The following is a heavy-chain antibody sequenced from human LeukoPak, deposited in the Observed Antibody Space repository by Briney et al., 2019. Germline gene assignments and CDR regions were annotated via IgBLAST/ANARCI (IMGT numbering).Heavy chain of an antibody. CDR2: VNSDGTRT. CDR1: EISFSSSW. V-gene: IGHV3-74*01. CDR3: ARGINGHYGNDF. Sequence: GGSLRLSCAASEISFSSSWMHWVRQGPGKGLVWVSRVNSDGTRTNYADSVKGRFAISRDNAKNMLYLQMNSLRAEDTAVYYCARGINGHYGNDFWGQGTLVTVSS. J-gene: IGHJ4*02. D-gene: IGHD3-3*01.